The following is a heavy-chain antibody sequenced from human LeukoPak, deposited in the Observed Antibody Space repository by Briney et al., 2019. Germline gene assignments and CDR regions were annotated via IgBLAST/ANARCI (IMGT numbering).Heavy chain of an antibody. V-gene: IGHV4-38-2*02. CDR3: AKGDRRWLRQYYFDY. J-gene: IGHJ4*02. D-gene: IGHD5-12*01. Sequence: PSETLSLTCTVSGYSISSGYYWGWIRQPPGKGLEWIGSIYHSGSTYYNSSLKSRVTISVDTSKNQFSLKLSSVTAADTAVYYCAKGDRRWLRQYYFDYWGQGTLVTVSS. CDR2: IYHSGST. CDR1: GYSISSGYY.